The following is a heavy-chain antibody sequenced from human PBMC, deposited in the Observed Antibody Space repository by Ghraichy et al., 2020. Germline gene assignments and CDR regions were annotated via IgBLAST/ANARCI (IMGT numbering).Heavy chain of an antibody. D-gene: IGHD3-10*01. CDR2: INHSGST. V-gene: IGHV4-34*01. Sequence: SQTLSLTCAVYGGSFSGYYWSWIRQPPGKGLEWIGEINHSGSTNYNPSLKSRVTISVDTSKNQFSLKLSSGTAADTAVYYCARGKGRGYYGSGRSSTLDYWGQGTLVTVSS. CDR1: GGSFSGYY. CDR3: ARGKGRGYYGSGRSSTLDY. J-gene: IGHJ4*02.